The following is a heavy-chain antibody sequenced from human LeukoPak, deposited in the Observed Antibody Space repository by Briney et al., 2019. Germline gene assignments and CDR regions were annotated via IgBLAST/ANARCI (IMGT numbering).Heavy chain of an antibody. J-gene: IGHJ3*02. D-gene: IGHD6-13*01. CDR3: ARSSSWYSGGDAFDI. CDR1: GGTFSSYA. Sequence: GASVKVSCKASGGTFSSYAISWVRQAPGQGLEWMGGIIPIFGTANYAQKFQGRVTITADESTSTAYMELSSLRSEDTAVYYCARSSSWYSGGDAFDIWGQGTMVTVSS. CDR2: IIPIFGTA. V-gene: IGHV1-69*13.